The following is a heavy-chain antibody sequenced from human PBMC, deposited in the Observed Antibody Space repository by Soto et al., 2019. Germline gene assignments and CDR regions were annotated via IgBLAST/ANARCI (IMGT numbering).Heavy chain of an antibody. CDR2: ISSSSSTI. D-gene: IGHD6-19*01. Sequence: EVQLVESGGGLVQPGGSLRLSCAASGFTFSSYTMNWVRQAPGKGLEWVSYISSSSSTIYYADSVKGRFTISRDNAKNSLYLQMNSLRDGATALYYWAREGGRAVAGTSGDYWGQGPLVTVSS. CDR1: GFTFSSYT. V-gene: IGHV3-48*02. J-gene: IGHJ4*02. CDR3: AREGGRAVAGTSGDY.